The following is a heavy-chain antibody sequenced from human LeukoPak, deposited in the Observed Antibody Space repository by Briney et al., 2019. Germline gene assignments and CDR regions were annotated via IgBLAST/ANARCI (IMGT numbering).Heavy chain of an antibody. CDR2: IDHRGDT. D-gene: IGHD1-26*01. J-gene: IGHJ4*03. Sequence: SETLSLTCGVYGGSFSRYYWSWIRQSPGKGLEWIAEIDHRGDTNYNPSVKSRVTISVDTSKNQFSLKVRSLSAADTAVYYCARGATVSETGYFDFWGQGTPVTVSS. CDR1: GGSFSRYY. CDR3: ARGATVSETGYFDF. V-gene: IGHV4-34*01.